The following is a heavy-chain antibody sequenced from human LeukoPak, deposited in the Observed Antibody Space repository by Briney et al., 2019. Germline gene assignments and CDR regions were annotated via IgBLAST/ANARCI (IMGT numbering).Heavy chain of an antibody. CDR2: ISGSGGNT. D-gene: IGHD2-21*02. J-gene: IGHJ1*01. Sequence: GGSLRLSCAASGFTFSSYAMSWVRQAPGKGLEWVSAISGSGGNTYYADSVKGRFTISRDNSKNALYLQMNSLRVEDTAVYYCAKAGYCGGDCYRGGRYFQHWGQGTLVTVSS. V-gene: IGHV3-23*01. CDR3: AKAGYCGGDCYRGGRYFQH. CDR1: GFTFSSYA.